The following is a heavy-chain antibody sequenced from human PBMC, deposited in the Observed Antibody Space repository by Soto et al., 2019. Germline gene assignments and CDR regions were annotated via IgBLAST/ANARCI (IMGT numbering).Heavy chain of an antibody. D-gene: IGHD3-10*01. CDR1: GASLGGFH. V-gene: IGHV4-34*12. CDR3: ARFRRGPGPLSEKH. Sequence: PSEPLSLTCAIYGASLGGFHWTWLRQAPGKGLEWIGELIHGGSTNYNPSLKSRVTMSVDTSKNQFSLNLRSVTAADTAMYYCARFRRGPGPLSEKHWGSGNLITVS. CDR2: LIHGGST. J-gene: IGHJ4*02.